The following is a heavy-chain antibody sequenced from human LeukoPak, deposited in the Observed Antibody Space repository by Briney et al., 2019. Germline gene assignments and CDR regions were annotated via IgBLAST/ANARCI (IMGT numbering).Heavy chain of an antibody. V-gene: IGHV1-18*04. CDR3: ARDLGSGSYHAFDI. Sequence: ASVKVSCKASGYTFTGYYMHWVRQAPGQGLEWMGWISAYNGNTNYAQKLQGRVTMTTDTSTSTAYMELRSLRSDDTAVYYCARDLGSGSYHAFDIWGQGTMVTVSS. CDR1: GYTFTGYY. CDR2: ISAYNGNT. D-gene: IGHD1-26*01. J-gene: IGHJ3*02.